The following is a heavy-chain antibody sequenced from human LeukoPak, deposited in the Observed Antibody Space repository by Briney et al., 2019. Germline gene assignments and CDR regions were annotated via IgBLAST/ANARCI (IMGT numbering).Heavy chain of an antibody. Sequence: PSQTLSLTCTVSGGSISSGSYYWSWIRQPAGKGLEWIGRIYTSGSTNYNPSLKSRVTISVDTSKNQFSLKLSSVTAADTAVYYCARGLYGSGSYYRYYYYYMDVWGKGTTVTISS. CDR2: IYTSGST. D-gene: IGHD3-10*01. V-gene: IGHV4-61*02. CDR3: ARGLYGSGSYYRYYYYYMDV. CDR1: GGSISSGSYY. J-gene: IGHJ6*03.